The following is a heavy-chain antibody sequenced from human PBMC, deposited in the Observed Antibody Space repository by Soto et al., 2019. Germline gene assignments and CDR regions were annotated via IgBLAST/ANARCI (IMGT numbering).Heavy chain of an antibody. CDR2: INHSGST. Sequence: QVQLQQWGAGLLKPSETLSLTCAVYGGSFSGYYWSWIRQPPGKGLEWIGEINHSGSTNYNPSLNIRVTISVDTSKNQFSLKLSSVTAADTAVYYCARAMGYYDSSGYYTNYYGMDVWGQGTTVTVSS. CDR3: ARAMGYYDSSGYYTNYYGMDV. J-gene: IGHJ6*02. V-gene: IGHV4-34*01. D-gene: IGHD3-22*01. CDR1: GGSFSGYY.